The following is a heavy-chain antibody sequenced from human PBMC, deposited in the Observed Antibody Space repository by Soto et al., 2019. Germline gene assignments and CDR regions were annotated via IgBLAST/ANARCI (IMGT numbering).Heavy chain of an antibody. V-gene: IGHV3-23*01. CDR3: AKDHPSVPLWFAELFAS. J-gene: IGHJ4*02. D-gene: IGHD3-10*01. CDR1: GFTFSSYA. CDR2: ISGSGGST. Sequence: EVQLLESGGGLVQPGGSLRLSCAASGFTFSSYAMSWVRQAPGKGLEWVSAISGSGGSTYYADSVKGRFTISRDNSKNTLYLQMNSLRAEDTAVYYCAKDHPSVPLWFAELFASWGQGTLVTVSS.